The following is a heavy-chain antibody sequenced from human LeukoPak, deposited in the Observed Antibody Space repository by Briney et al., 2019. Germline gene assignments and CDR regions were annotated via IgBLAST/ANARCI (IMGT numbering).Heavy chain of an antibody. CDR3: ARKVAGHFYFDY. Sequence: SQTLSLTCAISGDSASSNSATWNWIRQSPSRGLEWLGRTYYRSKWYNDYAPSVKSRTTINPDTSKNQFSLQLNAVTPEDTAVYYCARKVAGHFYFDYWGQGTLVTVSP. V-gene: IGHV6-1*01. D-gene: IGHD6-19*01. CDR1: GDSASSNSAT. J-gene: IGHJ4*02. CDR2: TYYRSKWYN.